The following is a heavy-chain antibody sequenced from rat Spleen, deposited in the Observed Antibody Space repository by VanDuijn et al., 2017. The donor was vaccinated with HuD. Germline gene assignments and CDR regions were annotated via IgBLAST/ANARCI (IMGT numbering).Heavy chain of an antibody. J-gene: IGHJ2*01. CDR3: ARVAGGYFDY. CDR1: GFIFSTND. D-gene: IGHD1-4*01. CDR2: ISTGGGNT. V-gene: IGHV5S13*01. Sequence: EVQLVESGGGLVQPGRSLKLSCAASGFIFSTNDMAWVRQAPTKGLEWIASISTGGGNTYYRDSVKGRFTISRDNAKNTLYLQMDSLRSEDTATYYCARVAGGYFDYWGQGVMVTVSS.